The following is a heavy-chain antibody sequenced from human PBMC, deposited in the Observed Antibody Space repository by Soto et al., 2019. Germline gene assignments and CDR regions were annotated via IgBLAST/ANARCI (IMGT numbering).Heavy chain of an antibody. CDR3: AGWSWLRYYYMDG. CDR1: GGPISSNY. D-gene: IGHD3-22*01. CDR2: IYYSGST. Sequence: KASETLSLTCPLSGGPISSNYWSWIRQPPGKGLEWIGYIYYSGSTNYNPSLKSRVTISVDTSKNQFSLKLSSVTAADTAVYYCAGWSWLRYYYMDGCGQGTRVIV. J-gene: IGHJ6*02. V-gene: IGHV4-59*01.